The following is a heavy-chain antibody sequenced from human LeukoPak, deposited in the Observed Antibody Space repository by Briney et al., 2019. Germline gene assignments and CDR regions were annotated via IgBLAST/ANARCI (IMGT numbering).Heavy chain of an antibody. J-gene: IGHJ4*02. CDR1: GYTFTGYY. V-gene: IGHV1-2*02. D-gene: IGHD5-24*01. Sequence: ASVKVSCKASGYTFTGYYMHWVRQAPGQGLEWMGWINPNSGVTNYAQKFQGRVTMTRDTSISIVYMELSRLRSDDTAVYYCAREGYEMATVDYWGQETLVTVS. CDR2: INPNSGVT. CDR3: AREGYEMATVDY.